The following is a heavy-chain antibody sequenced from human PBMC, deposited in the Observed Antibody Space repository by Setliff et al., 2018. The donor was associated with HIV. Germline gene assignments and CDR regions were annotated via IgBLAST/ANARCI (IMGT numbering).Heavy chain of an antibody. D-gene: IGHD6-13*01. CDR3: AREGYSSSWYPGRASGNPRNFDY. V-gene: IGHV4-61*02. CDR1: GGSISSGNYY. CDR2: VYISGST. J-gene: IGHJ4*02. Sequence: SETLSLTCTVSGGSISSGNYYWRWIRQPAGKGLEWIGRVYISGSTKYNPSLKSRVTISVDTSKNHFSLKLSSVTAADTAVYYCAREGYSSSWYPGRASGNPRNFDYWGQGTLVTVSS.